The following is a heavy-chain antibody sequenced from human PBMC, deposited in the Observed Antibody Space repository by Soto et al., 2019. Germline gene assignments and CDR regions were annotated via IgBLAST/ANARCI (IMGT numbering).Heavy chain of an antibody. D-gene: IGHD3-3*01. CDR2: IYYSGST. V-gene: IGHV4-30-4*01. CDR1: GGSISSGDYY. J-gene: IGHJ5*02. CDR3: ARARFWSGLRNNWFDP. Sequence: PSETLSLTCTVSGGSISSGDYYWSWIRQPPGKGLEWIGYIYYSGSTYYNPSLKSRVTISVDTSKNQFSLKLSSVTAADTAVYYCARARFWSGLRNNWFDPWGQGTLVTVSS.